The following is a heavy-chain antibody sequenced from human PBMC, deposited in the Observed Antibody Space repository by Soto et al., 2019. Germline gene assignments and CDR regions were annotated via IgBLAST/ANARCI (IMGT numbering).Heavy chain of an antibody. CDR2: IVVGSGNT. CDR3: AADLWDRDAFDI. Sequence: SVKVSCKASGFTSTSSSVQWVRQARGQRLEWIGWIVVGSGNTNYAQKFQERVTITRDMSTSTAYMELSSLRSEDTAVYYCAADLWDRDAFDIWGQGTMVTVSS. D-gene: IGHD1-26*01. J-gene: IGHJ3*02. V-gene: IGHV1-58*01. CDR1: GFTSTSSS.